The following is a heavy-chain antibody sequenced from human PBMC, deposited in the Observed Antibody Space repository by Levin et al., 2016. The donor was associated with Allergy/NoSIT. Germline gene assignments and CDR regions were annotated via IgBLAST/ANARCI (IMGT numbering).Heavy chain of an antibody. D-gene: IGHD3/OR15-3a*01. CDR3: ARNFRTSANDEYFYYYGLDV. J-gene: IGHJ6*02. Sequence: GSLRLSCAVYGGPVIGYYWGWVRQPPGKGLEWIGEINHSGNTNSNPSLKSRVTISRDTSNNQVSLKLSSVTAADTAVYYCARNFRTSANDEYFYYYGLDVWGQGTTVTVSS. CDR2: INHSGNT. V-gene: IGHV4-34*01. CDR1: GGPVIGYY.